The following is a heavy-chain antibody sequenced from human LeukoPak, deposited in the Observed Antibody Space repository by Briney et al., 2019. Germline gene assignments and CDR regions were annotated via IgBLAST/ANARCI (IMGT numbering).Heavy chain of an antibody. D-gene: IGHD6-19*01. J-gene: IGHJ4*02. Sequence: SETLSLTCAVYGGSFSGYYWSWIRQPPGKGLEWIGEINHSGSTNYNPSLKSRVTMSVDTSKNQFSLKLSSVTAADTAVYYCARDEAGTVDYWGQGTLVTVSS. CDR1: GGSFSGYY. V-gene: IGHV4-34*01. CDR2: INHSGST. CDR3: ARDEAGTVDY.